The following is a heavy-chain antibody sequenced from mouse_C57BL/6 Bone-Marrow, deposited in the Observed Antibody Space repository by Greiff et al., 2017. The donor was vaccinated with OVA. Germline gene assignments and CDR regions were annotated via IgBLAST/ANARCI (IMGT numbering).Heavy chain of an antibody. CDR1: GYTFTSYW. J-gene: IGHJ2*01. V-gene: IGHV1-55*01. Sequence: QVQLKEPGAELVKPGASVKMSCKASGYTFTSYWITWVKQRPGQGLEWIGDIYPGSGSTNYNEKFKSKATLTVDTSSSTAYMQLSSLTSEDSAVYYCARGGYSNYVAYYFDYWGQGTTLTVSS. CDR2: IYPGSGST. D-gene: IGHD2-5*01. CDR3: ARGGYSNYVAYYFDY.